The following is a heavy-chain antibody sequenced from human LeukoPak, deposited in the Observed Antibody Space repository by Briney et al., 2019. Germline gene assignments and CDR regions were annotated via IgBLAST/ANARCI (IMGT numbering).Heavy chain of an antibody. J-gene: IGHJ5*02. CDR2: ISGSGGST. D-gene: IGHD3-10*01. V-gene: IGHV3-23*01. CDR1: GFTFSSYA. CDR3: ARDPSGSYPNWFDP. Sequence: GGSLRLSCAASGFTFSSYAMSWVRQAPGKGREGVSAISGSGGSTYYADSVKGRFTISRDNSKNTLYLQMNSLRAEDTAVYYCARDPSGSYPNWFDPWGQGTLVTVSS.